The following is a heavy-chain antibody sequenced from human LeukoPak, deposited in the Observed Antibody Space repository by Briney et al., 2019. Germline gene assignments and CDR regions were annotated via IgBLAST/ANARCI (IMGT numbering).Heavy chain of an antibody. J-gene: IGHJ4*02. V-gene: IGHV1-2*02. CDR1: GYTFTDYY. D-gene: IGHD2-2*01. CDR3: ARGHPLQGVVLSAAMLGEYDY. Sequence: ASVKVSCKASGYTFTDYYMHWVRQAPGQGLEWMGWINPNSGGTNFAQKFQGRVTMTTDTSISTAYMEVSRLRSDDTAVYYCARGHPLQGVVLSAAMLGEYDYWGQGTLVTVSS. CDR2: INPNSGGT.